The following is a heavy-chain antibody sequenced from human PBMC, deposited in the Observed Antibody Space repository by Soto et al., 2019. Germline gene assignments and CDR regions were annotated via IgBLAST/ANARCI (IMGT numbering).Heavy chain of an antibody. CDR3: AGAGSGSYSYAEYFQH. CDR1: GGSVSSGSYY. Sequence: QVQLQESGPGLVKPSETLSLTCTVSGGSVSSGSYYWSWIRQPPGKGLEWIGYIYYSGSTNYNPSPNSRVTLSVDTSKPQLSLQLSSVTAADTDVYYCAGAGSGSYSYAEYFQHWGQGTLVPVSS. CDR2: IYYSGST. J-gene: IGHJ1*01. D-gene: IGHD3-10*01. V-gene: IGHV4-61*01.